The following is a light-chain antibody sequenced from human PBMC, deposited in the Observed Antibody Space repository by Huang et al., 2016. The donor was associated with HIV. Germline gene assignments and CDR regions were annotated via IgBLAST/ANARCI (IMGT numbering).Light chain of an antibody. Sequence: EIVLTQSPATLSLSPGDRATLSCRASQGVSSYLAWYQQKPGQAPRLLIYDASSRATGIPARFSGSGSGTDFTLTISSLEPEDFAVYYCQQRSNWPRTFGQGTKVEIK. CDR1: QGVSSY. CDR2: DAS. V-gene: IGKV3-11*01. CDR3: QQRSNWPRT. J-gene: IGKJ1*01.